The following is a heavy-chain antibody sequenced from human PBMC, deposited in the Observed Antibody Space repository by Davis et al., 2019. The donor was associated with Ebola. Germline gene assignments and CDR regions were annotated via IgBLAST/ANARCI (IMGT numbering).Heavy chain of an antibody. CDR2: IYYSGST. D-gene: IGHD1-1*01. V-gene: IGHV4-34*01. CDR3: ARGNWNGRGGMDV. Sequence: PGGSLRLSCAVYGGSFSGYYWGWIRQPPGKGLEWIGSIYYSGSTYYNPSLKSRVTISVDTSKNQFSLKLSSVTAADTAVYYWARGNWNGRGGMDVWGKGTTVTVSS. J-gene: IGHJ6*04. CDR1: GGSFSGYY.